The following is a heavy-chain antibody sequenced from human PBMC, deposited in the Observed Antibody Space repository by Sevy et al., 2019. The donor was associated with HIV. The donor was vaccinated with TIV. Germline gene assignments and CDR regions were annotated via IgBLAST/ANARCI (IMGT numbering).Heavy chain of an antibody. V-gene: IGHV3-72*01. CDR2: IRNKPKSYTT. CDR1: GFAFGDLY. D-gene: IGHD6-19*01. J-gene: IGHJ2*01. CDR3: AAVAANKGYFDI. Sequence: GGSLRLSCAASGFAFGDLYMDWVRQAPGKGLEWVGRIRNKPKSYTTEYAASVKGKFTISRDDSRNSLYLQMNSLKTEDTAVYYCAAVAANKGYFDIWGRGSLVTVSS.